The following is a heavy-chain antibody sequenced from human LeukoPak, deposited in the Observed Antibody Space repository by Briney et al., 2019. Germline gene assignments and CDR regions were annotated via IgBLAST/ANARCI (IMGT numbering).Heavy chain of an antibody. Sequence: GGSLRLSCAASGFTFTSYSMNWVRQAPGKGLEWVGRIKPKTDGETTEYAAPVKDRFSISRDDSKSMMYLQMNSLKTEDTAVYYCITPLPYSAQGGQGTLVTVSS. D-gene: IGHD2-21*01. CDR3: ITPLPYSAQ. CDR2: IKPKTDGETT. CDR1: GFTFTSYS. V-gene: IGHV3-15*07. J-gene: IGHJ4*02.